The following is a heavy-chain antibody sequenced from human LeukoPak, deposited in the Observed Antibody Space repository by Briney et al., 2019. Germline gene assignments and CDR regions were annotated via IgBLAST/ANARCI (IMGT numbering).Heavy chain of an antibody. V-gene: IGHV1-8*01. CDR1: GYTFTSYD. D-gene: IGHD6-13*01. CDR2: MNPNSGNT. J-gene: IGHJ4*02. CDR3: ARGLQAAAGTIDY. Sequence: ASVKVSCKASGYTFTSYDINWVRQATGQGLAWMGWMNPNSGNTGYAQKFQGRVTMTRNTSISTAYMELSSLRSEDTAVYYCARGLQAAAGTIDYWGQGTLVTVSS.